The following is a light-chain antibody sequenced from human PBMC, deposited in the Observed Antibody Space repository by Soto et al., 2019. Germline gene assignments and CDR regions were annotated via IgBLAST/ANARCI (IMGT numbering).Light chain of an antibody. V-gene: IGKV1-6*02. J-gene: IGKJ2*01. Sequence: AIQMTQFPSSLSASVGDRVTITCRASQGIRNDLGWYQQRPGKAPKILISKTSSLQSGVPSRFSGSGSGTDFTLTISGLQPEDFATYYCLQDYHYPYTFGQGNKLEIK. CDR1: QGIRND. CDR3: LQDYHYPYT. CDR2: KTS.